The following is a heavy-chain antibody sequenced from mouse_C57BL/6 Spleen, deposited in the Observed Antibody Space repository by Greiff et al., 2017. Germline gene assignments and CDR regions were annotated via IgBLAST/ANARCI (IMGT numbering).Heavy chain of an antibody. CDR1: GFTFSDYY. Sequence: EVKLVESGGGLVQPGGSLKLSCAASGFTFSDYYMYWVRQTPEKRLEWVAYISNGGGSTYYPDTVKGRVTITRDNAKNSLYLQMSRLKSEDTAMYYCARHYYGSYYAMDYWGQGTSVTVSS. J-gene: IGHJ4*01. V-gene: IGHV5-12*01. CDR3: ARHYYGSYYAMDY. D-gene: IGHD1-1*01. CDR2: ISNGGGST.